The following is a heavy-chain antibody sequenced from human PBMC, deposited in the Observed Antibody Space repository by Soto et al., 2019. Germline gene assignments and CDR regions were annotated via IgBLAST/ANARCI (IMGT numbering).Heavy chain of an antibody. Sequence: GALRLPCAASRFTFSSYAMHWVRQAPGKGLEGVAVISYDGRQKHYVDSVKGRFTISRDESDNTLYLQMHSLSPEDRAVYYCVNDGYFDTYYVDHWGQGTLVTVSS. V-gene: IGHV3-30-3*02. CDR3: VNDGYFDTYYVDH. J-gene: IGHJ4*02. CDR2: ISYDGRQK. D-gene: IGHD3-9*01. CDR1: RFTFSSYA.